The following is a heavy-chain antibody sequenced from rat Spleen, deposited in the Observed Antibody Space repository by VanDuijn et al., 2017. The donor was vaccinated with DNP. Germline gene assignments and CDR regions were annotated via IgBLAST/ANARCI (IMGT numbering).Heavy chain of an antibody. CDR2: IRSGGST. CDR3: THSGQSYYYGSPFAY. J-gene: IGHJ3*01. CDR1: GSSLTDYS. D-gene: IGHD1-2*01. V-gene: IGHV2-19*01. Sequence: QVQLKESGPGLVQPSQTLSLTCTVSGSSLTDYSIHWVRQPPGKGLEWMGRIRSGGSTDYNSALKSRLSISRDTSKSQIFLKMNSLQTEDTAIYFCTHSGQSYYYGSPFAYWGQGTLVTVSS.